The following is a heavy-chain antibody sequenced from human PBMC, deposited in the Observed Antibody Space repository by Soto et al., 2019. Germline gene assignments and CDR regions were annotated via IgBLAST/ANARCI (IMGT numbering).Heavy chain of an antibody. V-gene: IGHV1-58*02. CDR2: IVVGSGNT. D-gene: IGHD2-8*01. CDR3: AADSRGDALHYYYYGMDV. CDR1: GFTFTSSA. J-gene: IGHJ6*02. Sequence: GASVKVSCKASGFTFTSSAMQWVRQARGQRLEWIGWIVVGSGNTNYAQKFQERVTITRDMSTSTAYMELSSLRSEDTAVYYCAADSRGDALHYYYYGMDVWGQGTTVTVSS.